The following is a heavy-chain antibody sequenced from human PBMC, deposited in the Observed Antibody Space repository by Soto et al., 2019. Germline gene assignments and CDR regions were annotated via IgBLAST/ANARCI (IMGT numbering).Heavy chain of an antibody. V-gene: IGHV3-53*02. CDR2: IYSGGYT. Sequence: EVQLVETGGGLIQPGGSLRLSCAVSGFSVSNNFMIWVRQAPGKGLEWVSLIYSGGYTAYADSVRGRFANTRDGSVNTLYLQMNSLRVEDTAVYYCARGGNGQSGSPHWGQGTLVTVSS. J-gene: IGHJ4*02. D-gene: IGHD1-26*01. CDR1: GFSVSNNF. CDR3: ARGGNGQSGSPH.